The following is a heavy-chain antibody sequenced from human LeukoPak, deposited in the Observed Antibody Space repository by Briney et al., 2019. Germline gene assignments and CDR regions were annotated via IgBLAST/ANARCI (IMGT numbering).Heavy chain of an antibody. CDR2: IRSKANSYAT. D-gene: IGHD1-26*01. CDR1: GFTFSGSA. J-gene: IGHJ4*02. V-gene: IGHV3-73*01. CDR3: TREYSGSYYDY. Sequence: GGSLRLSCAASGFTFSGSAMHWVRQASGKGLEWVGRIRSKANSYATAYAASVKGRFTISRDDSKNTAYLQMNSLKTEDTAVYYCTREYSGSYYDYWGQGTLVTVSS.